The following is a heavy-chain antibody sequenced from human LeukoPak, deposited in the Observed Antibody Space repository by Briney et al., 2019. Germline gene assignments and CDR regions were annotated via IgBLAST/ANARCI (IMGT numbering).Heavy chain of an antibody. CDR1: GGSISSYY. Sequence: PSETLSLTCTASGGSISSYYWSWIRQPPGKGLEWIGYIYYSGSTNYNPSLKSRVTISVDTSKNQFSLKLSSVTAADTAVYYCARVSNYYDSSGYPDYWGQGTLVTVSS. CDR2: IYYSGST. J-gene: IGHJ4*02. D-gene: IGHD3-22*01. V-gene: IGHV4-59*12. CDR3: ARVSNYYDSSGYPDY.